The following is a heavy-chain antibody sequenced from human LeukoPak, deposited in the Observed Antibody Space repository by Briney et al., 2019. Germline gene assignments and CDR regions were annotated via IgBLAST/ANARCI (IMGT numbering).Heavy chain of an antibody. Sequence: PSETLSLTCTVSGGSISSSSYWGWIRQPPGKGLEWIGSIYYSGDTYYNPSLKSRRVTISVDTSKNRFSLRLSSVTAADTAVYYCARHQWHYYYYMGVWGKGSTVTVSS. CDR1: GGSISSSSY. CDR3: ARHQWHYYYYMGV. V-gene: IGHV4-39*01. CDR2: IYYSGDT. J-gene: IGHJ6*03. D-gene: IGHD6-19*01.